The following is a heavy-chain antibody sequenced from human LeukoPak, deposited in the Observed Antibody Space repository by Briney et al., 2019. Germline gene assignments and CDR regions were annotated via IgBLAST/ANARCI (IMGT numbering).Heavy chain of an antibody. J-gene: IGHJ4*02. CDR1: GGTFSSYA. CDR3: ARLYMVYALLPPFDY. D-gene: IGHD2-8*01. CDR2: ISAYNGNT. Sequence: ASVKVSCKASGGTFSSYAISWVRQAPGQGLEWMGWISAYNGNTNYAQKLQGRVTMTTDTSTSTAYMELRSLRSDDTAVYYCARLYMVYALLPPFDYWGQGTLVTVSS. V-gene: IGHV1-18*01.